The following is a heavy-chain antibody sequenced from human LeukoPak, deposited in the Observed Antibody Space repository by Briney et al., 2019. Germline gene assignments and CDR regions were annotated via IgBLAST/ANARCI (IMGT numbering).Heavy chain of an antibody. J-gene: IGHJ5*02. CDR1: GGSISSYY. Sequence: PSETLSLTCTVSGGSISSYYWSWIRQPPGKGLEWIGYIYYSGSTNYNPSLKSRVTISVDTSKNQFSLKLSSVTAADTAVYYCARVTHSSSWVRMSGWFDPWGQGTLVTVSS. D-gene: IGHD6-13*01. V-gene: IGHV4-59*01. CDR3: ARVTHSSSWVRMSGWFDP. CDR2: IYYSGST.